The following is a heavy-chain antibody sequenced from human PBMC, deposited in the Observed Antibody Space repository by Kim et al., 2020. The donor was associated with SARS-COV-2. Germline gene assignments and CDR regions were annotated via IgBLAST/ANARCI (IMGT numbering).Heavy chain of an antibody. J-gene: IGHJ4*02. CDR3: AKTSSTFKFPT. D-gene: IGHD6-6*01. Sequence: TYYADSVKGRFTISRDTSKNTLCLQMSSLRADDTAIYYCAKTSSTFKFPTWGQGTLVIVSS. V-gene: IGHV3-23*01. CDR2: T.